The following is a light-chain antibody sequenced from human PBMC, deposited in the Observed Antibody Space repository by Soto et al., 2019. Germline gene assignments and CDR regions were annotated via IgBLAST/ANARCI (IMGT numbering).Light chain of an antibody. Sequence: QSALTQPASVSGSPGQSITISCTGTSGDVGTYKLVSWYQHHPSKVPRLMIYEGTKRPSGVSDRFSGSKSGNTASLTISGLQAEDEAEYYCCSYAGSSTFVVFGGGTKLTVL. CDR1: SGDVGTYKL. J-gene: IGLJ2*01. CDR3: CSYAGSSTFVV. V-gene: IGLV2-23*03. CDR2: EGT.